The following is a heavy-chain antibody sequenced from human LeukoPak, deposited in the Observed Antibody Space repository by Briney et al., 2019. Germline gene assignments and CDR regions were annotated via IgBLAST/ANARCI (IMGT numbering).Heavy chain of an antibody. Sequence: GGSLRLSCAASGFTFSSYSMNWVRQAPGKGLEWVSYISSSSSTIYYADSVKGRFTISRDNAKNSLYLQMNSLRAEDTAVYYCATALVVPAAIGGWNDAFDIWGQGTMVTVSS. CDR1: GFTFSSYS. CDR2: ISSSSSTI. D-gene: IGHD2-2*01. CDR3: ATALVVPAAIGGWNDAFDI. V-gene: IGHV3-48*04. J-gene: IGHJ3*02.